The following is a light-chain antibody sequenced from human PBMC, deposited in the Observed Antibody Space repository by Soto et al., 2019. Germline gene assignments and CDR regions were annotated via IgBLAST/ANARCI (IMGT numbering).Light chain of an antibody. V-gene: IGLV3-1*01. CDR2: QDS. Sequence: SYELTQPPSVSVSPGQTASITCSGDKLGDKYACWYQQKPGQSPVLVIYQDSKRHSGTPERFSGSNSGNTATLTISGTQAVEEADYYCQAWDSSTRYVFGTGTKLTVL. CDR1: KLGDKY. J-gene: IGLJ1*01. CDR3: QAWDSSTRYV.